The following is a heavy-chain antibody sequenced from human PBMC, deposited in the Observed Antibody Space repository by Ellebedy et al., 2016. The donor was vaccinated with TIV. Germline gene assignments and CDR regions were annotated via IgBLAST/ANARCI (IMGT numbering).Heavy chain of an antibody. CDR2: IYYSGST. Sequence: MPSETLSLTCTVSGGSISSYYWSWIRQPPGKGLEWIGYIYYSGSTNYNPSLKSRVTISVDTSKNQFSLKLSSVTAADTAMYYCARGFGGIAAAGTPPFDYWGQGTLVTVSS. V-gene: IGHV4-59*12. CDR1: GGSISSYY. D-gene: IGHD6-13*01. J-gene: IGHJ4*02. CDR3: ARGFGGIAAAGTPPFDY.